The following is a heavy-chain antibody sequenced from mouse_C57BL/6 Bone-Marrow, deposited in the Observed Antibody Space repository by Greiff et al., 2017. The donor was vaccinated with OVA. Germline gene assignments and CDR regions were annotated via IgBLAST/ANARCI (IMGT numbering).Heavy chain of an antibody. Sequence: QVQLQQPGAELVRPGTSVKLSCKASGYTFTSYWMHWVKQRPGQGLEWIGVIDPSDSYTNYNQKFKGKATLTVDTSSSTAYMQLSSLTSEDSAVYYCAREDLGYGNYEFAYWGQGTLVTVSA. D-gene: IGHD2-1*01. CDR1: GYTFTSYW. J-gene: IGHJ3*01. V-gene: IGHV1-59*01. CDR2: IDPSDSYT. CDR3: AREDLGYGNYEFAY.